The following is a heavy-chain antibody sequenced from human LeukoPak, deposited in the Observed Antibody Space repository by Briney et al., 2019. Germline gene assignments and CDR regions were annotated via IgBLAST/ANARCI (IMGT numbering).Heavy chain of an antibody. D-gene: IGHD3-22*01. CDR1: GGTFSSYS. Sequence: ASVKVSCKASGGTFSSYSISWVRQAPGQGIEWMGRIIPIFGTANYAQKFQGRVTTTTDESTSTAYMELSSLRSEDTAVYYCARVGDSYYDSSGYPNAFDIWGQGTMVTVSS. CDR2: IIPIFGTA. V-gene: IGHV1-69*05. J-gene: IGHJ3*02. CDR3: ARVGDSYYDSSGYPNAFDI.